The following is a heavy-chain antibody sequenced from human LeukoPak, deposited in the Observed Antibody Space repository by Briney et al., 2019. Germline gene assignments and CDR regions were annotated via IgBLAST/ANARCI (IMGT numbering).Heavy chain of an antibody. CDR3: ADFGSGSYCFDY. CDR2: ISDSGGKT. D-gene: IGHD3-10*01. J-gene: IGHJ4*02. Sequence: GGSLRLSCTAAGFTFNNYAMSWVRQAPGKGLEWVSHISDSGGKTYYAASVKGRFTISRDNSKNTLYLQMDSLRAEDTAIYYCADFGSGSYCFDYWGQGTLVTVSS. CDR1: GFTFNNYA. V-gene: IGHV3-23*01.